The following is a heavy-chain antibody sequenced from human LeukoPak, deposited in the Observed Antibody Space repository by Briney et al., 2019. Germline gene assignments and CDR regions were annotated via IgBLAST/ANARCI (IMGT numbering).Heavy chain of an antibody. CDR2: ISSSSSYI. V-gene: IGHV3-21*01. CDR1: GFTLSSYS. D-gene: IGHD6-19*01. Sequence: GRSLRLSCAASGFTLSSYSMNWVRQAPGKGLEWVSSISSSSSYIYYADSVKGRFTISRDNAKNSLYLQMNSLRAEDTAVYYCARDGSSSGSFDYWGQGTLVTVSS. CDR3: ARDGSSSGSFDY. J-gene: IGHJ4*02.